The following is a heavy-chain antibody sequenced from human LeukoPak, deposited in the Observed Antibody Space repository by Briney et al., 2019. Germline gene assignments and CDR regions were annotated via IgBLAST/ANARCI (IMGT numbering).Heavy chain of an antibody. D-gene: IGHD3-22*01. Sequence: PGGSLRLSCAASGFTFSTYAMTWVRQAPGMGLEWVSTISGSGGSTYYADSVKGRFTISRDNSKNTLYLQMNSLRAEDTAVYYCARNYYDSDSEAFDIWGQGTMVTVSS. CDR3: ARNYYDSDSEAFDI. V-gene: IGHV3-23*01. CDR2: ISGSGGST. CDR1: GFTFSTYA. J-gene: IGHJ3*02.